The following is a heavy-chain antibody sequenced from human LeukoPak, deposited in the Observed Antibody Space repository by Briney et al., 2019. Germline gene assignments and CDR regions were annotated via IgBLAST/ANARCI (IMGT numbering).Heavy chain of an antibody. V-gene: IGHV4-59*12. CDR2: IYYSGST. J-gene: IGHJ3*02. CDR3: ASITWIQLWPDAFDI. CDR1: GGFISTYY. Sequence: SETLSLTCTVSGGFISTYYWSWIRQPPGKGLEWIGYIYYSGSTNYNPSLKSRVTISVDTSKNQFSLKLSSVTAADTAVYYCASITWIQLWPDAFDIWGQGTMVTVSS. D-gene: IGHD5-18*01.